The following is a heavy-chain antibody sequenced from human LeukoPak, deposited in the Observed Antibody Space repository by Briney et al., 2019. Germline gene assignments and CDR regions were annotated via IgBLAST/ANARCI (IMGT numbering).Heavy chain of an antibody. Sequence: SETLSLTCVVYGGSFSGYYWNWIRQPPGKGLEWIGEIHPGGSTNCNPSLKSRVTMSIDTSNNQFPLKLTSVKAADTAVYYCARGVDSRKIGYWGQGSLVTVSP. J-gene: IGHJ4*02. CDR2: IHPGGST. CDR3: ARGVDSRKIGY. V-gene: IGHV4-34*01. CDR1: GGSFSGYY. D-gene: IGHD4-11*01.